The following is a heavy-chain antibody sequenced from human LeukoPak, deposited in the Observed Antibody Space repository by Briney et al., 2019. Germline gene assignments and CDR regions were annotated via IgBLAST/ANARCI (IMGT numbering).Heavy chain of an antibody. J-gene: IGHJ4*02. CDR1: GGSISSSSYY. D-gene: IGHD3-22*01. Sequence: SETLSLTCTVSGGSISSSSYYWGWIRQPPGKGLEWIGSIYNSGSTYYNPSLKSRAPTSVDTSKKQFSLKLSSVAAADMAVYYCARVRHYYDSSGYYYPDYWGQGTLVTVSS. CDR2: IYNSGST. CDR3: ARVRHYYDSSGYYYPDY. V-gene: IGHV4-39*01.